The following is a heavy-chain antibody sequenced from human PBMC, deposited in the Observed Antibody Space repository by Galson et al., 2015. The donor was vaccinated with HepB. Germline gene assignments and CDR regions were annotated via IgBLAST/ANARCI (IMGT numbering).Heavy chain of an antibody. Sequence: SVKVSCKASGYSLTSYYMHWVRQAPGQGLEWMGIINVSGGSTSYAQKFQGRVTMTRDTSTSTVYMELRSPRSEDTAVYYCARDLRPSTSPLGCFDPWGQGTLVTVSS. D-gene: IGHD5/OR15-5a*01. CDR1: GYSLTSYY. CDR2: INVSGGST. J-gene: IGHJ5*02. CDR3: ARDLRPSTSPLGCFDP. V-gene: IGHV1-46*01.